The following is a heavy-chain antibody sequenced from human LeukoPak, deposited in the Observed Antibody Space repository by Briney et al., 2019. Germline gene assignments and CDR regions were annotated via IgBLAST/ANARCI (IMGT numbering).Heavy chain of an antibody. CDR1: GFTFSSYS. J-gene: IGHJ4*02. V-gene: IGHV3-21*01. CDR2: ISSSSSYI. D-gene: IGHD3-3*01. CDR3: ARDAHYYDFWSGYYIDY. Sequence: GGSLRLSCAASGFTFSSYSMNWVRQAPGKGLEWVSSISSSSSYIYYADSVKGRFTISRDNAKNSLYLQMNSLRAEDTAVYYCARDAHYYDFWSGYYIDYWGQGTLVTVSS.